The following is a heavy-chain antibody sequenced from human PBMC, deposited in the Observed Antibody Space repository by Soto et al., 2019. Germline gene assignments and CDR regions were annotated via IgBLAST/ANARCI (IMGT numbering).Heavy chain of an antibody. CDR3: ARGGIRVLRYFDWLPFDY. J-gene: IGHJ4*02. CDR2: IYYSGST. D-gene: IGHD3-9*01. Sequence: PSETLSLTCTVSGGSISSSSYYWGWIRQPPGKGLEWIGSIYYSGSTYYTPSLKSRVTISVDTSKNQFSLKLSSVTAADTAVYYCARGGIRVLRYFDWLPFDYWGQGTLVTVSS. CDR1: GGSISSSSYY. V-gene: IGHV4-39*01.